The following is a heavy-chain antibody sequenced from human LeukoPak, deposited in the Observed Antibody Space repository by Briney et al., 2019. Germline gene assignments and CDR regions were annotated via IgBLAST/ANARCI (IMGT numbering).Heavy chain of an antibody. D-gene: IGHD2-2*02. Sequence: ASVKVSCKASGYTFTIYDINWVRQATGQGLEWMGWMNPNSGDTGYAQKFQGRVTMTRDMSTSTVYMELSSLRSEDTAVYYCARVAAEVVGVPGAIGFGWLRRDYYYMDVWGKGTTVTVSS. CDR3: ARVAAEVVGVPGAIGFGWLRRDYYYMDV. CDR2: MNPNSGDT. V-gene: IGHV1-8*02. CDR1: GYTFTIYD. J-gene: IGHJ6*03.